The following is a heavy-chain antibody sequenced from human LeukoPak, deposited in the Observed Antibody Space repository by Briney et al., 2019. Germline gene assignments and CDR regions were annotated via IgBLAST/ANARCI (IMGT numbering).Heavy chain of an antibody. CDR2: ISSSSSYI. V-gene: IGHV3-21*01. CDR1: GFTFSSYS. CDR3: ARVVNFDYYGSGSRYFDY. D-gene: IGHD3-10*01. J-gene: IGHJ4*02. Sequence: PGGSLRLSCAASGFTFSSYSMNWVRQAPGKGLEWVSSISSSSSYIYYADSVKGRFTISRDNAKNSLYLQMNSLRAEDTAVYYCARVVNFDYYGSGSRYFDYWGQGTLVTVSS.